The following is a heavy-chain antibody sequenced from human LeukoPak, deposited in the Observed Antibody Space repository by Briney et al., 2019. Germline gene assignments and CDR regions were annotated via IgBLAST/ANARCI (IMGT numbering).Heavy chain of an antibody. CDR3: PRELWGDWEGLIDY. Sequence: ASVKVSCKASGGTFSSYAISWVRQAPGQGLEWMGGIIPIFGPANYAQKFQGRVTITADESTSTAYMELSSLRSEDPAVYYCPRELWGDWEGLIDYWGQGTLVTVSS. J-gene: IGHJ4*02. CDR1: GGTFSSYA. D-gene: IGHD3-16*01. CDR2: IIPIFGPA. V-gene: IGHV1-69*13.